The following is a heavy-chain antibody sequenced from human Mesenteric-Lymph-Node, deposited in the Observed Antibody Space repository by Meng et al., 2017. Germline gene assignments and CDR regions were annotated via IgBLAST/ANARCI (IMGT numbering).Heavy chain of an antibody. D-gene: IGHD2-21*01. J-gene: IGHJ5*01. Sequence: LQLQESGPGLVKPSETLSLTCIVSGGSTSSSASHWGWIRQPPGKGLEWIGTIDYSGNTYYNASLKGRVTISIDMSKNQFSLNLNSVTAADTAVYYCGRRMNVVGGWFDSWGQGTLVTVSS. CDR2: IDYSGNT. CDR1: GGSTSSSASH. V-gene: IGHV4-39*01. CDR3: GRRMNVVGGWFDS.